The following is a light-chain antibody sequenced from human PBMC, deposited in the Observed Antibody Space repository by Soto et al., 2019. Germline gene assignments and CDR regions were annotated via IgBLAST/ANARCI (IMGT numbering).Light chain of an antibody. Sequence: DIVMTQSPLSLPVTPGEPASISCRSSQSLLHSNGYNYLDWYLQKPGQSPQLVIYLVSKRASGVPDRFSGSGSGTDFTLKISRVEAEDVGVYYCMQPLQTPRTFCQGTKVEIK. J-gene: IGKJ1*01. CDR3: MQPLQTPRT. CDR2: LVS. CDR1: QSLLHSNGYNY. V-gene: IGKV2-28*01.